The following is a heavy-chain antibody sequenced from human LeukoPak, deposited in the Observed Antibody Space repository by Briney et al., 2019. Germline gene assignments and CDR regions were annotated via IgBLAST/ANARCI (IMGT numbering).Heavy chain of an antibody. D-gene: IGHD6-13*01. Sequence: PSGTLSLTCAVSGGSISSSNWWSWVRQPPGKGLEWIGEIYHSGSTNYNPSLKSRDTISVDKSKNQFSLKLSSVTAADTAVYYCARGSVAAAGRRMSAFGMDVWGQGTTVTVSS. CDR3: ARGSVAAAGRRMSAFGMDV. CDR2: IYHSGST. J-gene: IGHJ6*02. V-gene: IGHV4-4*02. CDR1: GGSISSSNW.